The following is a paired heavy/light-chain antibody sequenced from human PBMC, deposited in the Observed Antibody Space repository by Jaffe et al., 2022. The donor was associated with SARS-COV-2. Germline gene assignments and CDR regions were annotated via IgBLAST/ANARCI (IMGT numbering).Heavy chain of an antibody. J-gene: IGHJ3*02. CDR2: IYYSGIT. CDR1: GGSISSSSYY. CDR3: ARLRSGAFDI. D-gene: IGHD3-10*01. V-gene: IGHV4-39*01. Sequence: QLQLQESGPGLVKPSETLSLTCTVSGGSISSSSYYWGWIRQPPGKGLEWIGSIYYSGITYYNPSLKSRVTISVDTSKNQFSLKLSSVTAADTAVYYCARLRSGAFDIWGQGTMVTVSS.
Light chain of an antibody. V-gene: IGKV1-39*01. CDR2: AAS. Sequence: DIQMTQSPSSLSASVGDRVTITCRASQSISSYLNWYQQKPGKAPKFLIYAASSLQSGVPSRFSGSGSGTDFTLTISSLQPEDFATYYCQQSYSTPYTFGQGTKLEIK. CDR1: QSISSY. CDR3: QQSYSTPYT. J-gene: IGKJ2*01.